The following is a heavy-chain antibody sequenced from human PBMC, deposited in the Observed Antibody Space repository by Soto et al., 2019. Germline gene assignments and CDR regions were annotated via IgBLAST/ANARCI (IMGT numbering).Heavy chain of an antibody. Sequence: PGVSLRLSCAASGFTFSSYDMHWVRQATGKGLEWVSAIGTAGDTYYPGSVKGRFTISRENAKNSLYLQMNSLRAEDTAVYYCARGRGGSSGWYGYGMDVWGQGTTVTVSS. D-gene: IGHD6-19*01. CDR1: GFTFSSYD. J-gene: IGHJ6*02. CDR3: ARGRGGSSGWYGYGMDV. V-gene: IGHV3-13*01. CDR2: IGTAGDT.